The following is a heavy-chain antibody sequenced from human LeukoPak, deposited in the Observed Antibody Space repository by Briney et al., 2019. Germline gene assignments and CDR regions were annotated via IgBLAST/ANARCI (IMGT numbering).Heavy chain of an antibody. V-gene: IGHV4-39*01. Sequence: SETLSLTCTVSGGSISSSSYFWVWIRQPPGKGLEWIGSIYYSGSTYYNPSLKSRVTISVDTSKNQFSLHLSSVTAADTAVYYCARVTGYMIEDYFDYWGQGTLVTVSS. D-gene: IGHD3-22*01. J-gene: IGHJ4*02. CDR2: IYYSGST. CDR3: ARVTGYMIEDYFDY. CDR1: GGSISSSSYF.